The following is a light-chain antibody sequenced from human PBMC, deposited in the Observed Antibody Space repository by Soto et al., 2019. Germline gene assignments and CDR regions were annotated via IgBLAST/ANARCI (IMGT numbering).Light chain of an antibody. J-gene: IGKJ3*01. V-gene: IGKV3-15*01. Sequence: EIVMTQSPATLSVSPGERATLSCRASQSVSSNLAWYQQKPGQAPRLLIYGASTRATGIPARFSGSGSGTEFTLTISSLQSEDFAVYYCPQYNTWPGFTFGPGTKVDIK. CDR2: GAS. CDR1: QSVSSN. CDR3: PQYNTWPGFT.